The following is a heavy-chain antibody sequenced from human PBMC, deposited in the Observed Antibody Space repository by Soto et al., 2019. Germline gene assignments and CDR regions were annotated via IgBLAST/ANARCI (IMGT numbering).Heavy chain of an antibody. J-gene: IGHJ6*02. D-gene: IGHD6-19*01. CDR1: GGTFSSYA. CDR2: IIPIFGTA. Sequence: QVQLVQSGAEVKKPGSSVKVSCKASGGTFSSYAISWVRQAPGQGLEWMGGIIPIFGTANYAQKFQGRVTITADESTSTANMEQSMLRSENTAVYYCARDYGGQWMVHLNYCYYGMDVWGQGTTVTVSS. V-gene: IGHV1-69*01. CDR3: ARDYGGQWMVHLNYCYYGMDV.